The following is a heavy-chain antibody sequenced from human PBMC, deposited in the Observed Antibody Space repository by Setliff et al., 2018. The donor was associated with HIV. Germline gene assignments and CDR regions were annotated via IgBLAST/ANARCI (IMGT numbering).Heavy chain of an antibody. CDR2: TSHSGKT. CDR3: VTSSSWSSRLNF. J-gene: IGHJ4*02. CDR1: GGSISTRDW. D-gene: IGHD2-2*01. Sequence: PSETLSLTCAVSGGSISTRDWWTWVRQPPGQGLEWIGETSHSGKTNYNPSLKSRVTISVDTSKNQFSLKLTSVTAADTAVYYCVTSSSWSSRLNFWGPGMLVTVSS. V-gene: IGHV4-4*02.